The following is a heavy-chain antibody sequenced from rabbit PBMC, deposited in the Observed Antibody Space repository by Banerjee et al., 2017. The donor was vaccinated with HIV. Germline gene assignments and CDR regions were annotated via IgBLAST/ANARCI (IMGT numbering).Heavy chain of an antibody. J-gene: IGHJ4*01. D-gene: IGHD6-1*01. CDR1: GFSFSSSYY. Sequence: QEQLEESGGDLVKPGASLTLTCTASGFSFSSSYYMCWVRQAPGKGLEWIACIYAGSSGSTYYASWAKGRFTISKTSSTTVTLQMTSLTAADTATYFCARDPYAGYAGYGYAIEDYFNLWGQGTLVTVS. CDR2: IYAGSSGST. V-gene: IGHV1S45*01. CDR3: ARDPYAGYAGYGYAIEDYFNL.